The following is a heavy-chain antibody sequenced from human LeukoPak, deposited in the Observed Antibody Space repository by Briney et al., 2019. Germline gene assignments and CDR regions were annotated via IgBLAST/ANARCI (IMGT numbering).Heavy chain of an antibody. D-gene: IGHD3-22*01. J-gene: IGHJ4*02. CDR3: AKDQAPYYYDSSGILDY. CDR2: ISYDGSNK. V-gene: IGHV3-30*18. Sequence: PGGSLRLSCAASGFTFSSYGMHWVRQAPGKGLEWVAVISYDGSNKYYADSVKGRFTISRDNSKNTLYLQMNSLRAEDTAVYYCAKDQAPYYYDSSGILDYWGQGTLVTVSS. CDR1: GFTFSSYG.